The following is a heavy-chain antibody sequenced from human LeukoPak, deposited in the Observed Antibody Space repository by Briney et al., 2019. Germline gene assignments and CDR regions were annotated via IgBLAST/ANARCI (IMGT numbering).Heavy chain of an antibody. Sequence: GGSLRLSCAASGFTFSNAWMSWVRQAPGKGLEWVGRIKSKTDGGTTDYAAPVKGRFTISRDDSKNTLYLQMNSLKTEDTAVYYCTTGDTAMVIFDYWGQGTLVTVSS. V-gene: IGHV3-15*01. D-gene: IGHD5-18*01. CDR1: GFTFSNAW. CDR3: TTGDTAMVIFDY. CDR2: IKSKTDGGTT. J-gene: IGHJ4*02.